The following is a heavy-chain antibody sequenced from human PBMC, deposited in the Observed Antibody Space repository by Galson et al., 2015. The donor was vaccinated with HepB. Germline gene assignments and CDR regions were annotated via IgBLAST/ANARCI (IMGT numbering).Heavy chain of an antibody. J-gene: IGHJ6*04. CDR2: FDPVDGET. CDR3: ATGVFAAYYYDSSGYLIPDV. Sequence: SVKVSCKVSGYTLTELSMHWVRQAPGKGLEWMGGFDPVDGETIYAQKFQGRVTMTEDTSTDTAYMELSSLRSEDTAVYYCATGVFAAYYYDSSGYLIPDVWGKGTTVTVSS. CDR1: GYTLTELS. V-gene: IGHV1-24*01. D-gene: IGHD3-22*01.